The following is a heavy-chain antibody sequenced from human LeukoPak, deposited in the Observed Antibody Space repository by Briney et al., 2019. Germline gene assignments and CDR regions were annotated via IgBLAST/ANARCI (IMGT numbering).Heavy chain of an antibody. Sequence: GASVKVSCKASGYTFTSYGISWVRQAPGQGLEWMGRIIPIFGIANYAQKFQGRVTITADKSTSTAYMELSSLRSEDTAVYYCARDSPRSIVVVTAIPLGGMDVWGQGTTVTVSS. CDR2: IIPIFGIA. CDR3: ARDSPRSIVVVTAIPLGGMDV. V-gene: IGHV1-69*04. CDR1: GYTFTSYG. D-gene: IGHD2-21*02. J-gene: IGHJ6*02.